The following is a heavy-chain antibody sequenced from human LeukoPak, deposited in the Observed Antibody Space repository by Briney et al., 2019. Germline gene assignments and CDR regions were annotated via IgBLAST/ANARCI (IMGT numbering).Heavy chain of an antibody. CDR1: GFTFSGSG. CDR2: TWHDGNNK. CDR3: ARETTGDRRFLDY. V-gene: IGHV3-33*01. J-gene: IGHJ4*02. Sequence: GGSLRLSCAASGFTFSGSGMHWVRRAPGTGLEWVASTWHDGNNKYYADSVKGRFTISRDNSRNTLYLQMSSLRGDDTAVYYCARETTGDRRFLDYWGQGTPVTVSS. D-gene: IGHD4-17*01.